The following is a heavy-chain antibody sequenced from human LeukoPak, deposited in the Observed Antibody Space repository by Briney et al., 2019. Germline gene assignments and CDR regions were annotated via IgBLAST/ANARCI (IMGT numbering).Heavy chain of an antibody. V-gene: IGHV4-4*07. J-gene: IGHJ6*03. CDR1: GGSISSYY. CDR2: IYTSGST. CDR3: ARGPSITLIRGGQWYYYMDV. Sequence: SETLSLTCTVSGGSISSYYWSWIRQPAGKGLEWIGRIYTSGSTNYNPSLKSRVTMSVDTSKNQFSLKLSSVTAADTAVYYCARGPSITLIRGGQWYYYMDVWGTGTTVTISS. D-gene: IGHD3-10*01.